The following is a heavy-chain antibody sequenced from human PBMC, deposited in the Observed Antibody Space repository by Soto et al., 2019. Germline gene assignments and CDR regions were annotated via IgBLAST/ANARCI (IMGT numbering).Heavy chain of an antibody. J-gene: IGHJ3*02. Sequence: EVQLLESGGGLVQPGGSLRLSCAASGFTFNSYAMSWVRQAPGKGLEWVSTISGSGGSTYYAASVTGRCTISRDNSHQRLLLEMISLRAEETAVYYCANGGGDYSRGLYGAFDIWGQGTMVTVSS. CDR1: GFTFNSYA. D-gene: IGHD6-19*01. CDR3: ANGGGDYSRGLYGAFDI. V-gene: IGHV3-23*01. CDR2: ISGSGGST.